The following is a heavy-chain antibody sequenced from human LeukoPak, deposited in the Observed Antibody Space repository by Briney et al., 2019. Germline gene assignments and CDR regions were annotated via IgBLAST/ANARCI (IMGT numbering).Heavy chain of an antibody. V-gene: IGHV1-46*01. J-gene: IGHJ1*01. Sequence: ASVKVSCKASGYTFTSYYMHCVRQAPGQGLEWMGKINPSGGSTSYAQKFQGRVTMTRESSTSTVYMELSSLRSEDTAVYYCARKGEWYYYDSSGYIHWGQGTLVTVSS. D-gene: IGHD3-22*01. CDR3: ARKGEWYYYDSSGYIH. CDR2: INPSGGST. CDR1: GYTFTSYY.